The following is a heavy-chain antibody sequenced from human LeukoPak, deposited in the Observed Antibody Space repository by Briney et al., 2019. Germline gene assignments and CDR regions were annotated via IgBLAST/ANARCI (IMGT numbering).Heavy chain of an antibody. CDR2: IYYSGST. J-gene: IGHJ4*02. V-gene: IGHV4-59*01. CDR3: ARGGRDGYFIDY. Sequence: PSETLSLTCTVSGGSISSYYWSWIRQPPGKGLEWIGHIYYSGSTNYNPSLKSRVTISVDTSKNQFSLKLSSVTAADTAVYYCARGGRDGYFIDYWGQGTLVTVSS. D-gene: IGHD5-24*01. CDR1: GGSISSYY.